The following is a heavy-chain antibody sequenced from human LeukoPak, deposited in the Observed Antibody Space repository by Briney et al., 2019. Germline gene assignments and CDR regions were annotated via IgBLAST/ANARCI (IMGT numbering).Heavy chain of an antibody. CDR1: GGSISSGDYY. Sequence: SETLSLTCTVSGGSISSGDYYWSWIRQPPGKGLEWIGYIYYSGSTYYNPSLKSRASISVDTSKNQFSLKLDSLTAADTAVYYCVRRGVLWFGELSYYYFDLWGRGTLVAVSS. CDR2: IYYSGST. V-gene: IGHV4-30-4*02. CDR3: VRRGVLWFGELSYYYFDL. D-gene: IGHD3-10*01. J-gene: IGHJ2*01.